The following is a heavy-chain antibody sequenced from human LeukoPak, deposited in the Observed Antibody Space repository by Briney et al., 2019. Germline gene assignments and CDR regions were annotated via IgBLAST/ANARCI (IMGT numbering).Heavy chain of an antibody. CDR2: IGGSGGST. V-gene: IGHV3-23*01. CDR1: GFTFSSYA. CDR3: ARGRSNYYGMDV. Sequence: GGSLRLSCAASGFTFSSYAMSWVRQAPGKGLEWISGIGGSGGSTYYADSVKGRFTISRDNSKNTLYLQINSLRAEDTAVYYCARGRSNYYGMDVWGQGTTVTVSS. D-gene: IGHD1-26*01. J-gene: IGHJ6*02.